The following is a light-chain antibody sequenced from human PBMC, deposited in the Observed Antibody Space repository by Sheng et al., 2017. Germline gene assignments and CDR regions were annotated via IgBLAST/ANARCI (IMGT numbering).Light chain of an antibody. V-gene: IGKV4-1*01. Sequence: DIVMTQSPDSLAVSLGERATINCKSSQSVLDTNWNKECLAWYQQKPGQPPKLLIYWASTRGSGVPGRFSGSGSGTNFSLTISSLQAEDVAIYYCQQFYSSLFTFGPGTKVEIK. CDR2: WAS. J-gene: IGKJ3*01. CDR1: QSVLDTNWNKEC. CDR3: QQFYSSLFT.